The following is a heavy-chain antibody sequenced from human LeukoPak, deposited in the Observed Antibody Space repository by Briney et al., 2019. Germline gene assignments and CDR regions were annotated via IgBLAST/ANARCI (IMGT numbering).Heavy chain of an antibody. J-gene: IGHJ4*02. CDR3: ATDGYNSARDN. CDR2: TKPDGSEK. Sequence: GGSLRLSCAASGFTLKNYWMSWVRQAPGKGLEWVANTKPDGSEKYYVDSVRGRFTTSRDNAKNLLYLQMRNMRAEDTAVYYCATDGYNSARDNWGQGTLVTVSS. D-gene: IGHD5-12*01. V-gene: IGHV3-7*01. CDR1: GFTLKNYW.